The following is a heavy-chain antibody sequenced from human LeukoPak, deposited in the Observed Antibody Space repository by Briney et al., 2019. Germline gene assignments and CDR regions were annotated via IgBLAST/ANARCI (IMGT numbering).Heavy chain of an antibody. Sequence: SQTLSLTCAISGDSVSRNSGAWNWIRQSPSRGLDWLGRTYYRSKWSNDYAVSVKSRITINPDTSKNQFSLQLNSVTPEDTAVYYCALARSEYLYGMDVWGQGTTVTVSS. D-gene: IGHD2-2*02. V-gene: IGHV6-1*01. CDR2: TYYRSKWSN. CDR1: GDSVSRNSGA. CDR3: ALARSEYLYGMDV. J-gene: IGHJ6*02.